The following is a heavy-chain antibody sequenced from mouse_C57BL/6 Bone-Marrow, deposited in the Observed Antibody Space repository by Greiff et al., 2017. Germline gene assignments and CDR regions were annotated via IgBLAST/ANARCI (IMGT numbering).Heavy chain of an antibody. Sequence: QVQLQQPGAELVKPGASVKLSCKASGYTFTSYWITWVKQRPGQGLEWIGDIYPGSGSTNYNEKFKSKATLTVDTSSSTAYMQLSSLTSADSAVYYCACDDCYSCYYSWDFWGRGTGVTVTS. CDR2: IYPGSGST. V-gene: IGHV1-55*01. J-gene: IGHJ4*01. D-gene: IGHD2-12*01. CDR3: ACDDCYSCYYSWDF. CDR1: GYTFTSYW.